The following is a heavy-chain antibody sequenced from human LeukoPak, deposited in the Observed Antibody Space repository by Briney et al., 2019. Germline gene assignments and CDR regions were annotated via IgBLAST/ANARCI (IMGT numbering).Heavy chain of an antibody. CDR1: GYTFTSYY. Sequence: ASVKVSCKASGYTFTSYYMHWVRQAPGQGLEWMGIINPSGGSTSCAQKFQGRVTMTRDTSTSTVYMELSSLRSEDTAVYYCARADYEGPFDYWGQGTLVTVSS. J-gene: IGHJ4*02. CDR2: INPSGGST. D-gene: IGHD3-22*01. CDR3: ARADYEGPFDY. V-gene: IGHV1-46*03.